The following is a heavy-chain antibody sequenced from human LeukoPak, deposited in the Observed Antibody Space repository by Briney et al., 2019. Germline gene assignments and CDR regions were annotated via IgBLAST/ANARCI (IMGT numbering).Heavy chain of an antibody. V-gene: IGHV3-23*01. CDR2: ISGSGGST. D-gene: IGHD1-26*01. Sequence: GGSLRLSCAASGFTFSSYGMSWVRQAPGKGLEWVSAISGSGGSTDYAEYVKGRFTISRDNSKNTLYLQMNSLRAEDTAVYYCAKVRYSGSYYDYWGQGTLVTVSS. CDR1: GFTFSSYG. J-gene: IGHJ4*02. CDR3: AKVRYSGSYYDY.